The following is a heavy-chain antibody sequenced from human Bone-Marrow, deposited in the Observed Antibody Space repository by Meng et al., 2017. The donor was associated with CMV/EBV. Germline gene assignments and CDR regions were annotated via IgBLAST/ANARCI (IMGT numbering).Heavy chain of an antibody. J-gene: IGHJ6*02. V-gene: IGHV3-21*01. Sequence: GGSLRLSCAASGFTFSSYSMNWVRQAPGKGLEWVSSISSSSSYIDYADSVKGRFTISRDNAKNSLYLQMNSLRAEDTAVYYCARDSNHNYYYYYGMDVWGQGTTVTVSS. CDR3: ARDSNHNYYYYYGMDV. D-gene: IGHD4-11*01. CDR1: GFTFSSYS. CDR2: ISSSSSYI.